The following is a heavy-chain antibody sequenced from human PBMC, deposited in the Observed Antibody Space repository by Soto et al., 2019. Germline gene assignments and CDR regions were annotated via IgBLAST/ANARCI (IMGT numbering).Heavy chain of an antibody. CDR2: IYYSGNT. J-gene: IGHJ5*02. CDR3: ARSVFP. V-gene: IGHV4-31*03. CDR1: GGSISSGGYY. Sequence: QAQLQESGPGLVKPSQTISLTCTVYGGSISSGGYYWNWIRQHPGKGLEWMGYIYYSGNTYYNPSLKSRVSISVDTSTNQFSLKLNSVTAADTAVYYCARSVFPWGQGTLVTVSS.